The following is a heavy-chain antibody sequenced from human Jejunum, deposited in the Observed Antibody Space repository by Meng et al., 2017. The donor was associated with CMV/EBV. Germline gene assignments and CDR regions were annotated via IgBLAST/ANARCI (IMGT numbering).Heavy chain of an antibody. D-gene: IGHD3-3*01. CDR2: ISPRGGDT. CDR1: NYY. V-gene: IGHV1-46*01. CDR3: ATTPKDFWSGSRSGFYGMDV. Sequence: NYYFHWVRQAPGQGLEWMGIISPRGGDTSHAQEFQGRVTMTKDTSTGTVYMDLSSLTSDDTAVYYCATTPKDFWSGSRSGFYGMDVWGQGTTVTVSS. J-gene: IGHJ6*02.